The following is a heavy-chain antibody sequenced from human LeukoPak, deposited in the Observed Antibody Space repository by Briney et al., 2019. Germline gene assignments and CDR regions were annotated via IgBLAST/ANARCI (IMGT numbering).Heavy chain of an antibody. J-gene: IGHJ4*02. CDR3: ATDYRSSSSWRDY. V-gene: IGHV1-24*01. CDR1: GYTLTELS. CDR2: FDPEDGET. Sequence: ASVNVSCKVSGYTLTELSMHWVRQAPGKGLGWMGGFDPEDGETIYEQKFQGRVTMTEDTSTDTAYMELSSLRSEDTAVYYCATDYRSSSSWRDYWGQGTLATVSS. D-gene: IGHD6-13*01.